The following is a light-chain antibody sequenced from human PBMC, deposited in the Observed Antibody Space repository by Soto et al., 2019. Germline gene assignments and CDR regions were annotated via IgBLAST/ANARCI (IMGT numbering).Light chain of an antibody. Sequence: EIVMTQSPATLSVSPGERATLSCWASQNIGTNLAWSQQRPGQGPRLLIYDASTSATGIPARFSGSGSGTDFSLTISSLQSEDFAIYYCQQYNNWLRWTFGQGTKVEIK. CDR1: QNIGTN. CDR2: DAS. J-gene: IGKJ1*01. V-gene: IGKV3-15*01. CDR3: QQYNNWLRWT.